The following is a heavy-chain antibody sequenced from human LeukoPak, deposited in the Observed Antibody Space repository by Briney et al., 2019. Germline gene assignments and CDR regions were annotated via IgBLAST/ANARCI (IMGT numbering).Heavy chain of an antibody. V-gene: IGHV3-66*01. D-gene: IGHD6-13*01. CDR3: AKARKITLIAAAVGYFDY. J-gene: IGHJ4*02. CDR2: IYSGGST. CDR1: GFTFNSYS. Sequence: GGSLRLSCAASGFTFNSYSMNWVRQAPGKGLEWVSVIYSGGSTYYADSVRGRFTLSRDNSKNTLYLQMHRMRAEATAVYYCAKARKITLIAAAVGYFDYWGQGPLVTVSS.